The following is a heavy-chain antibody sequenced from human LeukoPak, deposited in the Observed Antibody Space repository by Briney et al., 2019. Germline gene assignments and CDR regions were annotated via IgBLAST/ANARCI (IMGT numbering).Heavy chain of an antibody. CDR2: IIPIFGTA. D-gene: IGHD3-22*01. CDR1: GGTFSSYA. J-gene: IGHJ3*02. Sequence: SVKVSCKASGGTFSSYAISWVRQAPGKGLEWMGGIIPIFGTANYAQKFQGRVTITADESTSTAYMELSSLRSEDTAVYYCARVISYYYDSSGYYNDAFDIWGQGTMVTVSS. CDR3: ARVISYYYDSSGYYNDAFDI. V-gene: IGHV1-69*01.